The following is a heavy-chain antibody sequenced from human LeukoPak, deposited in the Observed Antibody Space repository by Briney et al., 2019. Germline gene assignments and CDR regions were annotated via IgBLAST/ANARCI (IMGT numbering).Heavy chain of an antibody. CDR1: GFTFSSYG. CDR2: IWYDGSNK. Sequence: PGGSLRLSCAASGFTFSSYGMHWVRQAPGKGLEWVAVIWYDGSNKYYADSVKGRFTISRDNSKNTLYLQMNSLRAEDTAVYYCARVFGADYYYMDVWGKGTTVTVSS. V-gene: IGHV3-33*01. J-gene: IGHJ6*03. CDR3: ARVFGADYYYMDV. D-gene: IGHD3-10*01.